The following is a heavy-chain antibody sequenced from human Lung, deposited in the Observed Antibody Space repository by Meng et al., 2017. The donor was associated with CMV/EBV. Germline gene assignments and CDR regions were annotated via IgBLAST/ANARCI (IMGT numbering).Heavy chain of an antibody. J-gene: IGHJ5*02. CDR1: GGSISSSSYY. Sequence: SXTXSLXCTVSGGSISSSSYYWGWIRQPPGKGLEWIGSIYYSGSTCYNPSLKSRVTISVDTSKNQFSLKLSSVTAADTAVYYCARGAYYDSSGYDDWFDPWGQGTLVTVSS. CDR2: IYYSGST. CDR3: ARGAYYDSSGYDDWFDP. D-gene: IGHD3-22*01. V-gene: IGHV4-39*07.